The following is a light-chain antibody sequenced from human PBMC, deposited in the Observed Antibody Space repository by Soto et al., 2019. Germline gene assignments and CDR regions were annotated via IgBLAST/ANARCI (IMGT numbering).Light chain of an antibody. CDR3: QQRRHWPPLT. Sequence: ETVLTQSPATLSLSPGETATLSCRASEYVDIYLAWYQQKPGQAPRLLIYHASNRATGIPARFSGSGSGTDSTLTISSLEPEDSAVYYCQQRRHWPPLTFGGGTRVEIK. V-gene: IGKV3-11*01. J-gene: IGKJ4*01. CDR1: EYVDIY. CDR2: HAS.